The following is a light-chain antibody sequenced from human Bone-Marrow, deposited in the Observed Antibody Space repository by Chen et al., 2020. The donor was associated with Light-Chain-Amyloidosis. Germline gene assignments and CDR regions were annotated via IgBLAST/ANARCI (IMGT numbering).Light chain of an antibody. J-gene: IGLJ3*02. Sequence: NFMLTQPHSVSESPGKTVIISCTRSSGSIATNYVHWYQQRPGSSPPTVIYEDDQRPSGVPDRFSGSLDRSSNSASLTISGLKTEDEADYYCQSYQGSSQGVFGGGTKLTVL. V-gene: IGLV6-57*01. CDR3: QSYQGSSQGV. CDR2: EDD. CDR1: SGSIATNY.